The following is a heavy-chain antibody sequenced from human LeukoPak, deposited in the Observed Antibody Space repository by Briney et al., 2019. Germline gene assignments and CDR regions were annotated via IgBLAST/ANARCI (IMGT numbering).Heavy chain of an antibody. Sequence: GGSLRLSCAASGFTFNNYYMSWIRQAPGKGLEWISYISSSGSTIYYADSVKGRFTSSRDNAKNSLYQQMNSLRAEDTAVYYCARDPGTGYYDSSGYYYFDYWGQGTLVTVSS. CDR3: ARDPGTGYYDSSGYYYFDY. V-gene: IGHV3-11*01. CDR1: GFTFNNYY. D-gene: IGHD3-22*01. CDR2: ISSSGSTI. J-gene: IGHJ4*02.